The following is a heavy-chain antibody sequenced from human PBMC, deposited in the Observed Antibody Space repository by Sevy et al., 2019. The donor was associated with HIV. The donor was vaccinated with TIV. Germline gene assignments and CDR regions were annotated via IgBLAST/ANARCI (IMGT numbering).Heavy chain of an antibody. CDR2: ISSSSSYI. CDR1: GFTFSSYS. J-gene: IGHJ4*02. Sequence: GGSLRLSCAASGFTFSSYSMNWVRQAPGKGLEWVSSISSSSSYIYYADSMKGRFTISRDNAKNSLYLQMNSLRAEDTAVYYCARDDLGYCSGGSCYPFDYWGQGTLVTVSS. V-gene: IGHV3-21*01. D-gene: IGHD2-15*01. CDR3: ARDDLGYCSGGSCYPFDY.